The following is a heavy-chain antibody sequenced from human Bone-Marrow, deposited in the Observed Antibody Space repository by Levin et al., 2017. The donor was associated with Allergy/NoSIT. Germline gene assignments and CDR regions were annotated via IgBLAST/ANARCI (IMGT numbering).Heavy chain of an antibody. CDR2: INPSGGST. J-gene: IGHJ4*02. CDR1: GYTFTSYH. CDR3: ARGEGDRSSSPNYFGY. Sequence: GASVKVSCEASGYTFTSYHVHWVRQAPGQGLEWMGIINPSGGSTRYSQKFQGRVTMTRDTSTSAVYMELSGLTSEDTAVYYCARGEGDRSSSPNYFGYWGQGTLVIVSS. V-gene: IGHV1-46*01. D-gene: IGHD6-13*01.